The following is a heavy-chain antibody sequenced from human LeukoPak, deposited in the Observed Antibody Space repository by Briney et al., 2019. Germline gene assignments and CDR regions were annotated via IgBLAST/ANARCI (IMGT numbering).Heavy chain of an antibody. J-gene: IGHJ5*02. CDR2: IYTSGST. V-gene: IGHV4-61*02. Sequence: SETLSLTCTVSGGSISSGSYYWSWIRQPAGKGLEWIGRIYTSGSTNYNPSLKSRVTISVDTSKNQFSLKLSSVTAADTAVYYCARRDYSRTAFDPWGQGTLVTVSS. CDR3: ARRDYSRTAFDP. D-gene: IGHD2-21*01. CDR1: GGSISSGSYY.